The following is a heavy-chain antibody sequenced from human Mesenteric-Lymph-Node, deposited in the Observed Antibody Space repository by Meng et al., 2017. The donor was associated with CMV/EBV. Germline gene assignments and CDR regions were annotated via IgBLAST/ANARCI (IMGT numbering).Heavy chain of an antibody. Sequence: ASVKVSCKTSGYTFASYGISWVRQAPEQGLEWLGWINGYNGDTSYAQKLQGRVTMTTDTSTNTVYMDLRSLRSDDTALYYCARDSSWGALEYWGQGALVTVSS. J-gene: IGHJ4*02. D-gene: IGHD6-13*01. V-gene: IGHV1-18*01. CDR1: GYTFASYG. CDR2: INGYNGDT. CDR3: ARDSSWGALEY.